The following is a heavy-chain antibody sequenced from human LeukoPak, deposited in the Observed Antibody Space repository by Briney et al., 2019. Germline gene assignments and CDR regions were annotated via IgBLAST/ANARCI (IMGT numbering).Heavy chain of an antibody. CDR1: RFSFSSYP. CDR2: ISSDGNTE. J-gene: IGHJ4*02. CDR3: ARDSVNDPFVISLDL. V-gene: IGHV3-48*03. D-gene: IGHD3-10*01. Sequence: GGSLRLSCAAARFSFSSYPMNWLRQAPGKGLEWISHISSDGNTESYVDAPRGRFTMSRDNAKNSLFLLINSLRVEDTAVYYCARDSVNDPFVISLDLWGQGALVTVSS.